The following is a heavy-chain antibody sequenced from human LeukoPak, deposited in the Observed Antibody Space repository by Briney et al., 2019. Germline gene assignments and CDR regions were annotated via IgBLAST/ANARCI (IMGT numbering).Heavy chain of an antibody. V-gene: IGHV3-23*01. D-gene: IGHD3-10*01. CDR2: ISGSGGST. CDR3: AKDLGVRGVPRHSFDY. Sequence: PGGSLRLSCAASGFTLSSYAMSWVRQAPGKGLEWVSAISGSGGSTYYADSVKGRFTISRDNSKNTLYLQMNSLRAEDTAVYYCAKDLGVRGVPRHSFDYWGQGTLVTVSS. J-gene: IGHJ4*02. CDR1: GFTLSSYA.